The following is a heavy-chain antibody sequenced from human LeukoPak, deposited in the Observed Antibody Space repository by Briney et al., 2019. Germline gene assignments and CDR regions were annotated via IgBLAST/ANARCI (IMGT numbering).Heavy chain of an antibody. Sequence: PGGSLQISCLGSGSPFTTYWVAWVRLVKGKGLEWMGSIYPDESIRAYSPSFQGQLSPSADKPLSTAYLQWNNLKASDTSKYFCAIPSLNNRTSFDYWSQGTLVTVSS. D-gene: IGHD1-14*01. V-gene: IGHV5-51*01. CDR2: IYPDESIR. CDR1: GSPFTTYW. J-gene: IGHJ4*02. CDR3: AIPSLNNRTSFDY.